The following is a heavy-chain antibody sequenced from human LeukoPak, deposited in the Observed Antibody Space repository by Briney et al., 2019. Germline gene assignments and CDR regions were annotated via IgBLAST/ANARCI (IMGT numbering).Heavy chain of an antibody. CDR3: ARAGVGYDSSGYWFDP. D-gene: IGHD3-22*01. J-gene: IGHJ5*02. CDR1: GGSISSYY. Sequence: SETLSLTCTVSGGSISSYYWSWIRQPPGKGLEWIGYIYYSGSTNYNPSLKSRLTISVDTSKNQFSLKLSSVTAADTAVYYCARAGVGYDSSGYWFDPWGQGTLVTVSS. V-gene: IGHV4-59*01. CDR2: IYYSGST.